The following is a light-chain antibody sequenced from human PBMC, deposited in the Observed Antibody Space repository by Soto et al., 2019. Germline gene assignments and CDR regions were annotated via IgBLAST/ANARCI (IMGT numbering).Light chain of an antibody. CDR2: SAS. CDR1: QSVRSN. Sequence: EIVMTQSPATLSVSPGERATLSCRASQSVRSNLAWYQQKPGQAPRLLIYSASTRATGIPARFSGSGSGTEFTLTISSLQSEDFAVYYCQQYHDWWTFGQGTKVEIK. J-gene: IGKJ1*01. CDR3: QQYHDWWT. V-gene: IGKV3-15*01.